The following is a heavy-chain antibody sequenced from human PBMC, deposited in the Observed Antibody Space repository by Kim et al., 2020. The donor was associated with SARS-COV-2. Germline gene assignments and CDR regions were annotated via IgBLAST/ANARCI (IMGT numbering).Heavy chain of an antibody. CDR2: IYHSGST. CDR3: ARDRLTGYCSSTSCYSVYGMDV. J-gene: IGHJ6*02. V-gene: IGHV4-4*02. Sequence: SETLSLTCAVSGGSISSSNWWSWVRQPPGKGLEWIGEIYHSGSTNYNPSLKSRVTISVDKSKNQFSLKLSSVTAADTAVYYCARDRLTGYCSSTSCYSVYGMDVWGQWTTVTVSS. D-gene: IGHD2-2*01. CDR1: GGSISSSNW.